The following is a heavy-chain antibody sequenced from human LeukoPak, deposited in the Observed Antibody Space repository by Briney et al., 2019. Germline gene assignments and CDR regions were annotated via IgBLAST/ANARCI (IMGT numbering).Heavy chain of an antibody. CDR3: ARDRLSGQYYYYGMDV. CDR2: ITPNSGGT. J-gene: IGHJ6*02. Sequence: ASVKVSCKASGYTFTGYYMHWVRQAPGQGLEWMGSITPNSGGTNYAQKFQGRVTMTRDTSISTAYMELSRLRSDDTAVYYCARDRLSGQYYYYGMDVWGQGTTVTVSS. V-gene: IGHV1-2*02. D-gene: IGHD3-16*01. CDR1: GYTFTGYY.